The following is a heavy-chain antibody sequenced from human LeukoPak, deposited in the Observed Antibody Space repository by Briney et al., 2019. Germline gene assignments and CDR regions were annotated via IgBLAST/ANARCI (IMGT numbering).Heavy chain of an antibody. CDR1: GYTFTGYY. Sequence: ASVKVSCRASGYTFTGYYMHWVRQAPGQGLEWMGWINPNSGGTNYAQKFQGRVTMTRDTSISTAYMELSRLRSDDTAVYYCARDSDSREGYYDYYGMDVWGQGTTVTVSS. CDR2: INPNSGGT. D-gene: IGHD6-13*01. V-gene: IGHV1-2*02. CDR3: ARDSDSREGYYDYYGMDV. J-gene: IGHJ6*02.